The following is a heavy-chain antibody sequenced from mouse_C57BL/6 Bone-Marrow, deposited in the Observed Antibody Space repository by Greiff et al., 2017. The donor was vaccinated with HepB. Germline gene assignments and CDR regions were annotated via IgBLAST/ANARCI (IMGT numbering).Heavy chain of an antibody. CDR3: ARGGIYYGNYGAMDY. V-gene: IGHV1-76*01. CDR2: IYPGSGNT. D-gene: IGHD2-1*01. Sequence: VKLVESGAELVRPGASVKLSCKASGYTFTDYYINWVKQRPGQGLEWIARIYPGSGNTYYNEKFKGKATLTAEKSSSTAYMQLSSLTSEDSAVYFCARGGIYYGNYGAMDYWGQGTSVTVSS. CDR1: GYTFTDYY. J-gene: IGHJ4*01.